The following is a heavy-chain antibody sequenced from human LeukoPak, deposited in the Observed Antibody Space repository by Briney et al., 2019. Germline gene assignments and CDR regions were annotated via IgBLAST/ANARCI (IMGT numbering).Heavy chain of an antibody. J-gene: IGHJ4*02. D-gene: IGHD6-19*01. CDR1: GGSTGSNSFF. Sequence: SETLSRTCTVSGGSTGSNSFFWGWIRQPPGKGLEWMGTIYYTGTTYYNPSLKNRVTISIDTSKNQFSLKLSSVTAADTAVYYCARDSPIVYSSGFFDYWGQGTLVTVSS. V-gene: IGHV4-39*07. CDR3: ARDSPIVYSSGFFDY. CDR2: IYYTGTT.